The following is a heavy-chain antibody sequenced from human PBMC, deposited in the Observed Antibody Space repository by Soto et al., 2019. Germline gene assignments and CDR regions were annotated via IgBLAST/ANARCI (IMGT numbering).Heavy chain of an antibody. J-gene: IGHJ4*02. CDR2: ISGSGGST. D-gene: IGHD2-15*01. V-gene: IGHV3-23*01. Sequence: GGSLRLSCAASGFTFSSYAMSWVRQAPGKGLEWVSAISGSGGSTYYADSVKGRFTISRDNSKNTLYLQMNSLRAEDTAVYYCAKAGRDVVVVAATHFDYWGQGTLVTVSS. CDR3: AKAGRDVVVVAATHFDY. CDR1: GFTFSSYA.